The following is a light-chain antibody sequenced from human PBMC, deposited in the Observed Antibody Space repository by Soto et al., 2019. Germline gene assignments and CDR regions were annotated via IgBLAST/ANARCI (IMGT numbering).Light chain of an antibody. J-gene: IGLJ2*01. CDR3: SSYAGSKNYVV. Sequence: QSALTQPPSASGSPGQSVTISCTGTSSDVGGYNYVSWYQQHPGKAPKLMIYDVNKRPSGVPDRFSGSKPGNTASLTVSGLPAEDEADYYCSSYAGSKNYVVFGGGTKVTVL. CDR2: DVN. V-gene: IGLV2-8*01. CDR1: SSDVGGYNY.